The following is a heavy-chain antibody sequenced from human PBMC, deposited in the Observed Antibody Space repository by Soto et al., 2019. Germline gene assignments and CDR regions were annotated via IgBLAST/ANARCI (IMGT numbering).Heavy chain of an antibody. CDR1: GCSCTSYD. CDR3: AKATATGGGAFDI. D-gene: IGHD2-8*02. V-gene: IGHV3-23*01. J-gene: IGHJ3*02. CDR2: ILVGGST. Sequence: GVALGLCVAAGGCSCTSYDMSWVRQAPGKGLEWVSTILVGGSTHYEDSVKGRFTISRDRSKNTLYLQMNSLTAGDTAMYYCAKATATGGGAFDICGQGTMVTVSS.